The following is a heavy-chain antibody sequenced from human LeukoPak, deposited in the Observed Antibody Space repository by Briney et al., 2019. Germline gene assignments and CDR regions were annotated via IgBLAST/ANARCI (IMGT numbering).Heavy chain of an antibody. V-gene: IGHV4-34*01. Sequence: SETLSLTCAVYGGSFSAYYWSWIRQPPGKGLEWIGEINHSGSTNYNPSLKSRVTISVDTSKNQFSLKLSSVTAADTAVYYCARFTQKTIFGVVIPHNFDYWGQGTLVTVSS. D-gene: IGHD3-3*01. CDR3: ARFTQKTIFGVVIPHNFDY. CDR2: INHSGST. CDR1: GGSFSAYY. J-gene: IGHJ4*02.